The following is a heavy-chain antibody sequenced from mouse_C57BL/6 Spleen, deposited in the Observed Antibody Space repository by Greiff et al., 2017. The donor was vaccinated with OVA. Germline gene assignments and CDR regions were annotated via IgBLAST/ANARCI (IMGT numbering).Heavy chain of an antibody. V-gene: IGHV1-20*01. D-gene: IGHD1-1*01. J-gene: IGHJ2*01. CDR1: GYSFTGYF. Sequence: SGPELVKPGDSVKISCKASGYSFTGYFMNWVMQSHGKSLEWIGRINPYNGDTFYNQKFKGKATLTVDKSSSTAHMELRSLTSEDSAVYYCARSHYYGSSPYFDYWGQGTTLTVSS. CDR3: ARSHYYGSSPYFDY. CDR2: INPYNGDT.